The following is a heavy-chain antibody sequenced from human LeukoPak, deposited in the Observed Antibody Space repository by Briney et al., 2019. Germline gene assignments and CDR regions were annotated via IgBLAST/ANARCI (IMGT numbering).Heavy chain of an antibody. V-gene: IGHV3-23*01. J-gene: IGHJ4*02. CDR1: GFTVSSNY. CDR2: VSASGYNT. CDR3: AKDLWKADY. D-gene: IGHD3-3*01. Sequence: GGSLRLSCAASGFTVSSNYMSWVRQAPGKGLEWVSGVSASGYNTYYADSVKGRFTISRDNFKNTLYLQMNSLRADDTAVYYCAKDLWKADYWGQGTLVTVSS.